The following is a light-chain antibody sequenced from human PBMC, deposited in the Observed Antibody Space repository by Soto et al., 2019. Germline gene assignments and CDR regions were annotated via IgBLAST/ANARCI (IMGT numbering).Light chain of an antibody. J-gene: IGKJ1*01. V-gene: IGKV1-5*01. CDR2: DAS. Sequence: DIQMTQSPSALSASVGDRVIITCRASQNISSWLAWYQQKPGKAPKSLIYDASSLESGVSSRLSGSGSGTEFTLTISNLQPDDSATYYCQHYKAFSPWTFGQGTKVDIK. CDR3: QHYKAFSPWT. CDR1: QNISSW.